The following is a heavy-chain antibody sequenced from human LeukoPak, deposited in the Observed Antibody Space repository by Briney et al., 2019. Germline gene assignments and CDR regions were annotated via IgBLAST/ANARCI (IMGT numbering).Heavy chain of an antibody. D-gene: IGHD6-19*01. V-gene: IGHV3-7*01. CDR2: IKHDGSEK. Sequence: GGSLRLSCAASGFTFNTYLMSWVRQAPGRGLEWVANIKHDGSEKYYVDSVKGRFTISRDNAKNSLYLQMNSLRAEDTAVYYCARDSLSGWYPGDFDFWGQGTLVTVSS. CDR3: ARDSLSGWYPGDFDF. J-gene: IGHJ4*02. CDR1: GFTFNTYL.